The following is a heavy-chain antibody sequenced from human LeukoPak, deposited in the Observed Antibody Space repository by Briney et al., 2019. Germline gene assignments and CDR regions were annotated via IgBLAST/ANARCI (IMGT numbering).Heavy chain of an antibody. CDR2: IDPRSGAT. D-gene: IGHD3-16*01. V-gene: IGHV1-2*02. J-gene: IGHJ4*02. Sequence: AASVKVSRKASGYTFTAYYIHWVRRAPGQGLEWMGWIDPRSGATKCTQKFQGRVTMTRDTSISTVYLELNGLTFDDTAVYYCATDNYGTLDYWGQGTLVTVSS. CDR1: GYTFTAYY. CDR3: ATDNYGTLDY.